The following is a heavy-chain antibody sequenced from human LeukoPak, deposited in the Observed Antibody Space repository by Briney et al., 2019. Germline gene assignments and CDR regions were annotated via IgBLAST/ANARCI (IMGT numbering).Heavy chain of an antibody. CDR1: GGSISSSSYY. D-gene: IGHD6-13*01. CDR3: ARTTEAHSWRTRYYDYYMGV. Sequence: SETLSLTCTVSGGSISSSSYYWGWIRQPPGKGLEWIGSIYYSGSTYYNPSLKSRVTISVDTSKNQFSLKLSSVTAADTAAYYCARTTEAHSWRTRYYDYYMGVWGKGTTVAVSS. V-gene: IGHV4-39*07. J-gene: IGHJ6*03. CDR2: IYYSGST.